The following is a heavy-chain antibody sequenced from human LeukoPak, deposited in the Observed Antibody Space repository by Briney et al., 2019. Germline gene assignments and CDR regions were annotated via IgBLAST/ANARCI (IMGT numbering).Heavy chain of an antibody. V-gene: IGHV3-9*03. CDR2: MSWNSGSI. Sequence: PGGSLRLSCAASGFTFDDYAMHWVRQAPGKGLEWVSGMSWNSGSIGYADSVKGRFTISRDNAKNSLYLQMNSLRAEDMALYYCAKEGRRLGGPPDAFDIWGQGTMVTVTS. CDR3: AKEGRRLGGPPDAFDI. CDR1: GFTFDDYA. D-gene: IGHD3-16*01. J-gene: IGHJ3*02.